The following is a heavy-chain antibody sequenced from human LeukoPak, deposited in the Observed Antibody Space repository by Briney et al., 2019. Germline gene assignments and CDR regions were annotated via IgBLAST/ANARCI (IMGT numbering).Heavy chain of an antibody. CDR3: ARTYCGGDCYPLPTNPFDY. CDR1: GFTFSSYA. J-gene: IGHJ4*02. D-gene: IGHD2-21*01. Sequence: GGSLRLSCAASGFTFSSYAMSWVRQAPGKGLEWVSAIIGSGGSTYYADSVKGRFTISRDNSKNTLYLQMNSLRAEDTAVYYCARTYCGGDCYPLPTNPFDYWGQGTLVTVSS. CDR2: IIGSGGST. V-gene: IGHV3-23*01.